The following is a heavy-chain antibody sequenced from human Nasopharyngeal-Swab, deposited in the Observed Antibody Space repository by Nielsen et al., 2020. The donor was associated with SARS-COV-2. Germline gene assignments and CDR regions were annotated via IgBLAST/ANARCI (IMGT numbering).Heavy chain of an antibody. CDR3: ARDGRSSWYFDL. CDR1: GGSISSYY. V-gene: IGHV4-59*01. CDR2: IYYSGST. J-gene: IGHJ2*01. Sequence: SETLSLTCTVSGGSISSYYWSWIRQPPGKGLEWIGYIYYSGSTNYNPPLKSRVTISVDTSKNQFSLKLSSVTAADTAIYYCARDGRSSWYFDLWGRGTLVTVSS.